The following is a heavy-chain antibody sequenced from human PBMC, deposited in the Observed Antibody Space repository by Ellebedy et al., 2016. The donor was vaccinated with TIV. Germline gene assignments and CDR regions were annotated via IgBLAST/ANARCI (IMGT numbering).Heavy chain of an antibody. CDR2: IYYSGST. CDR1: GGSISGHY. CDR3: ARGGASSKYFDF. J-gene: IGHJ4*02. V-gene: IGHV4-59*11. Sequence: MPSETLSLTCTVPGGSISGHYWSWIRQSPGKGLEWIGYIYYSGSTNYNPSLKSRVTMSVDTSKNQFPLKLSPVTAADTAVYYCARGGASSKYFDFWGQGTLVTVSS.